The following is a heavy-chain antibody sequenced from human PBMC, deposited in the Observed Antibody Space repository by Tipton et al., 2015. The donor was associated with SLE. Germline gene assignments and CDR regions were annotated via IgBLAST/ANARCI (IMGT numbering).Heavy chain of an antibody. CDR2: INHSAST. V-gene: IGHV4-34*01. Sequence: LRLSCAVYGGSFSGYYWSWIRQPPGKGLEWIGEINHSASTNYNPSLKSRVTISVDTSKNQFSLKLSSVTAADTAVYYCARGEVGTIAAAPIDYFDYWGQGTLVTVSS. D-gene: IGHD6-25*01. CDR1: GGSFSGYY. CDR3: ARGEVGTIAAAPIDYFDY. J-gene: IGHJ4*02.